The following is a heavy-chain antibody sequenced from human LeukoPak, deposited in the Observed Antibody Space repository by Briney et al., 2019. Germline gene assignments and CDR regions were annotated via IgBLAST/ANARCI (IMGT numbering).Heavy chain of an antibody. V-gene: IGHV3-30-3*01. D-gene: IGHD2-2*02. CDR1: GFTFSSYA. Sequence: GGSLRLSCAASGFTFSSYAMHWVRQAPGRGLEWVAVILYDGSNKYYADSVKGRFTISRDNSKNTLYLQMNSLRAEDTAVYYCAREYCSSTSCYRGYYYYGMDVWGQGTTVTVSS. J-gene: IGHJ6*02. CDR3: AREYCSSTSCYRGYYYYGMDV. CDR2: ILYDGSNK.